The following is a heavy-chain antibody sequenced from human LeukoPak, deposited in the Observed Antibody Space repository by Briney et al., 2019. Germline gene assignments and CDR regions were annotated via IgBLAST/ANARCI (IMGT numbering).Heavy chain of an antibody. V-gene: IGHV4-39*07. CDR3: ARDNYYGSDESYFDY. CDR2: IYYSGST. Sequence: SETLSLTCTVSGGSISSSSYYWGWIRQPPGKGLEWIGSIYYSGSTYYNPSLKSRVTISVDTSKNQFSLKLSSVTAADTAVYYCARDNYYGSDESYFDYWGQGTLVTVSS. J-gene: IGHJ4*02. D-gene: IGHD3-10*01. CDR1: GGSISSSSYY.